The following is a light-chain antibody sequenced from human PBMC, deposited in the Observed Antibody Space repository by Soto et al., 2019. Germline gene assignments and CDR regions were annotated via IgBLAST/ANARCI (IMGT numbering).Light chain of an antibody. CDR2: DDN. J-gene: IGLJ2*01. V-gene: IGLV1-51*01. CDR1: SSNIGNNF. Sequence: QSVLTQPPSVSATPGQKVTISCSGSSSNIGNNFVSWYQQLPGTAPKLLIYDDNLRPSGIPDRFSGSKSDTSATLGITGLQTGDEADYFCGTWDSDLTSVTFGGGTKLTVL. CDR3: GTWDSDLTSVT.